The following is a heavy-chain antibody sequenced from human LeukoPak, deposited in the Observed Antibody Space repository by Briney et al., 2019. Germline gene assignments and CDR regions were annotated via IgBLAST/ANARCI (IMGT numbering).Heavy chain of an antibody. D-gene: IGHD6-13*01. Sequence: GESLKISCRGSGYNFPIYWIGWVRQMPGQGLEWMGIIYPDDSNTIYGPSFQGQVTISADKSINTAYLEWSSLKASDTAIYYCARQGAAGKYYYYYMDVWGKGTTVTVSS. V-gene: IGHV5-51*01. CDR3: ARQGAAGKYYYYYMDV. CDR2: IYPDDSNT. J-gene: IGHJ6*03. CDR1: GYNFPIYW.